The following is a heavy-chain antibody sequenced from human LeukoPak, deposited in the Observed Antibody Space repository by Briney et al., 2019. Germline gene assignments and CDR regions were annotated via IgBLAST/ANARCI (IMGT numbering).Heavy chain of an antibody. Sequence: SETLSLTCTVFGDSISSYYWSWIRQPAGKGLEWIGRIYTSGSTNYNPSLKSRVTMSVDTSKNQFSLKLSSVTAADTAVYYCARGDYYGSRFDPWGQGTLVTVSS. CDR2: IYTSGST. J-gene: IGHJ5*02. CDR3: ARGDYYGSRFDP. D-gene: IGHD3-10*01. V-gene: IGHV4-4*07. CDR1: GDSISSYY.